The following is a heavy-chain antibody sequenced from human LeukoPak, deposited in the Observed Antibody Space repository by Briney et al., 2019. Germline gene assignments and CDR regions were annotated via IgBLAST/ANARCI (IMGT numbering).Heavy chain of an antibody. V-gene: IGHV4-59*08. Sequence: SETLSLTCTVSGGSISSYYWSWIQQPPGKGLEWIGYIYYSGSTNYNPSLKSRVTISVDTSKNQFSLKLSSVTAADTAVYYCARLAAAVPYYYGMDVWGQGTTVTVSS. D-gene: IGHD6-13*01. CDR1: GGSISSYY. CDR2: IYYSGST. J-gene: IGHJ6*02. CDR3: ARLAAAVPYYYGMDV.